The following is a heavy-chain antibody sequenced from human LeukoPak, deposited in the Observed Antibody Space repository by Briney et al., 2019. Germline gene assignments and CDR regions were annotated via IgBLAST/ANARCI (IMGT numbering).Heavy chain of an antibody. D-gene: IGHD3-10*01. CDR1: GFTFSSYS. J-gene: IGHJ4*02. Sequence: GGSLRLSCAASGFTFSSYSMNWVGQAPGKGLEGVSSISSSSSYIYHADSVKGRFTISRDNAKNSLYLQMNSLRAEDTAVYYCARARVYGSGSFDYWGQGTLVTVSS. CDR3: ARARVYGSGSFDY. V-gene: IGHV3-21*01. CDR2: ISSSSSYI.